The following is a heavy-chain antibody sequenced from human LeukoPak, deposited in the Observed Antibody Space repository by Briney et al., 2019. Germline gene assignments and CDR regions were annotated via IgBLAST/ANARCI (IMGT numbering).Heavy chain of an antibody. D-gene: IGHD3-16*01. CDR2: IYTSGST. Sequence: SETLSLTCTVSGGSISSYYWSWIRQPAGKGLEWIGRIYTSGSTNYNPSLKSRVTMSVDTSKNQFSLKLSSVTAADTAVYYCARRVPNGPGGSNWFDPWGQGTLVTVSS. V-gene: IGHV4-4*07. CDR1: GGSISSYY. J-gene: IGHJ5*02. CDR3: ARRVPNGPGGSNWFDP.